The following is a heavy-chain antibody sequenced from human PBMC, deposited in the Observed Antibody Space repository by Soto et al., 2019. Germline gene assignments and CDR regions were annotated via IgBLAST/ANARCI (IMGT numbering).Heavy chain of an antibody. J-gene: IGHJ4*02. V-gene: IGHV5-51*01. Sequence: PGESLKISCEGSGYSFSSYWIGWVRQMPGKGLEWMGIIYPGDSDTRYSPSFQGQVTISPDKSISTAYLQWNSLTASDTAMYSLSCFKDCSYVICHGLDYWGQGTLVTVSS. CDR2: IYPGDSDT. CDR1: GYSFSSYW. CDR3: SCFKDCSYVICHGLDY. D-gene: IGHD2-8*01.